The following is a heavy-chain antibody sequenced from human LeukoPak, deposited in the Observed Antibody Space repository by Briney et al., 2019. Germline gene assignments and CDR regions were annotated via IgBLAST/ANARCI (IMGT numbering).Heavy chain of an antibody. CDR2: ISHDESNK. Sequence: GGSLRLSCAASGFTFSSYGMHWVRQAPGKGLEWVAVISHDESNKYYADSVKGRFTISRDNSRNTLYVQMNSLRAEDTAVYYCAKGGSWSGDPWGQGTLVTVSS. CDR1: GFTFSSYG. CDR3: AKGGSWSGDP. D-gene: IGHD3-3*01. V-gene: IGHV3-30*18. J-gene: IGHJ5*02.